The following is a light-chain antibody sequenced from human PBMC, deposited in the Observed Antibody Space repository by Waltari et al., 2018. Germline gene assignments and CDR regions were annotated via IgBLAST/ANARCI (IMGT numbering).Light chain of an antibody. CDR2: DVT. CDR3: SSYTTSWTYV. Sequence: QSALTQPASVSGSPGQSITISCTGTSSHIASYNYVSWYQQYPGEAPKLIIYDVTSRPSGVSSRFSGSKSGHTAFLTISGLQAEDEADFFCSSYTTSWTYVFGTGT. CDR1: SSHIASYNY. J-gene: IGLJ1*01. V-gene: IGLV2-14*03.